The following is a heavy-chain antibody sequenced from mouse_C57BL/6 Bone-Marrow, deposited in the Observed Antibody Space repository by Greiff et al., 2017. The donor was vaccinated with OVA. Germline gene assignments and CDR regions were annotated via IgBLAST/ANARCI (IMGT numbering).Heavy chain of an antibody. CDR1: GYTFTSYW. J-gene: IGHJ2*01. V-gene: IGHV1-7*01. CDR3: ARTLYYYGYYFDY. Sequence: QVQLQQSGAELAKPGASVKLSCKASGYTFTSYWMHWVKQRPGQGLEWIGYINPSSGYTKYNQKFKDKATLTADKSSSTAYMQLISLTYEDSAVYYCARTLYYYGYYFDYWGQGTTLTVSS. D-gene: IGHD1-1*01. CDR2: INPSSGYT.